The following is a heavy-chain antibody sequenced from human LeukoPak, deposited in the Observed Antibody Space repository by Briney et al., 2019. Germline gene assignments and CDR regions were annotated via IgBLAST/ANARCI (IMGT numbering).Heavy chain of an antibody. J-gene: IGHJ5*02. CDR1: GFTFSSYA. CDR3: ARDQPGTYTLSST. CDR2: ISYDGSNK. D-gene: IGHD6-19*01. Sequence: PGGSLRLSCAASGFTFSSYAMHWVRQAPGKGLEWVAVISYDGSNKYYADSVKGRFTISRDNSKNTLYLQMNSLRAEDTAVYYCARDQPGTYTLSSTWGQGTLVTVSS. V-gene: IGHV3-30-3*01.